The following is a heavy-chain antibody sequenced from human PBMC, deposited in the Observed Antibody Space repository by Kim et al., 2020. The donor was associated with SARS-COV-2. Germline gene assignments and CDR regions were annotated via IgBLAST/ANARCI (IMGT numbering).Heavy chain of an antibody. J-gene: IGHJ5*02. CDR2: IRSKGYGETT. Sequence: GGSLRLSCNASGFTFGDFAMCWFRQAPGKELEWVGYIRSKGYGETTEYAASVKGRFTISKDDSKTIAYLEMNNLRTEDTATYYCTRDRTHEGVGWFDPWGLGTLVTVSS. D-gene: IGHD2-15*01. V-gene: IGHV3-49*03. CDR1: GFTFGDFA. CDR3: TRDRTHEGVGWFDP.